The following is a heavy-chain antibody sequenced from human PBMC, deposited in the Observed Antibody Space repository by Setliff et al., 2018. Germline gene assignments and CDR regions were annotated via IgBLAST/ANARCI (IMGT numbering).Heavy chain of an antibody. CDR1: GFTFSRYW. D-gene: IGHD3-10*01. CDR3: ARDHVYGSQYYYYYYGMDV. J-gene: IGHJ6*02. CDR2: IKQDGSEK. V-gene: IGHV3-7*01. Sequence: PGGSLSLSCAASGFTFSRYWMSWVRQAPGKGLEWVANIKQDGSEKYYVDSVKGRFTISRDNAKNSLYLQMNSLRAEDTAVYYCARDHVYGSQYYYYYYGMDVRGQGTTVTVSS.